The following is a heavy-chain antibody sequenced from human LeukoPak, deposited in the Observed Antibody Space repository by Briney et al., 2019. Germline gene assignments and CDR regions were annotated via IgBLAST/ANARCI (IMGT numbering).Heavy chain of an antibody. CDR1: GYTFTSYG. CDR2: ISAYNGDT. V-gene: IGHV1-18*01. CDR3: AKDQQWLTPGGMDV. D-gene: IGHD6-19*01. Sequence: GASVKVSCKASGYTFTSYGISWVRQAPGQGLEWMGWISAYNGDTNYAQKLQGRVTMTTDTSTSTAYMELRSLRSDDTAVYYCAKDQQWLTPGGMDVWGQGTTVTVSS. J-gene: IGHJ6*02.